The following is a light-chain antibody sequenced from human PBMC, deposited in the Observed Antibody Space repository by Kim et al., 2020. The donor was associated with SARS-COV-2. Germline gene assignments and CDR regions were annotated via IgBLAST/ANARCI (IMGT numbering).Light chain of an antibody. Sequence: QSALTQPPSASGSPGQSVTISCTGTSSDVGGYNYVSWYQQHPGKAPKLFIYEVSQRPSGVPDRFSGSKSGNTASLTVSGLQAEDEADYYCSSYAGSNNWVFGGGTQLTVL. J-gene: IGLJ3*02. CDR3: SSYAGSNNWV. V-gene: IGLV2-8*01. CDR2: EVS. CDR1: SSDVGGYNY.